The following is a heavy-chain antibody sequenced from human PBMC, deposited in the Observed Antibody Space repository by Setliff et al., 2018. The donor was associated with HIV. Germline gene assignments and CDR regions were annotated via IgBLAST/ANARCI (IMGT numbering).Heavy chain of an antibody. D-gene: IGHD4-17*01. CDR3: VRESLTTVSSY. CDR2: ISGSGSTT. V-gene: IGHV3-23*01. CDR1: GFRFNIYA. J-gene: IGHJ4*02. Sequence: GGSLRLSCAASGFRFNIYAMTWVRQAPGKGLQWVSSISGSGSTTNYADSVKGRFTISRDNSKSTLYLQMNSLRDGDTAVYYCVRESLTTVSSYWGQGTLVTVSS.